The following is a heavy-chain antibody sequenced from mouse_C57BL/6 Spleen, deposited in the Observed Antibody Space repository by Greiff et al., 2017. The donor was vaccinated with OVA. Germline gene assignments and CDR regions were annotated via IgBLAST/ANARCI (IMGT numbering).Heavy chain of an antibody. V-gene: IGHV5-9-1*02. J-gene: IGHJ1*03. CDR2: ISSGGDYI. CDR1: GFTFSSYA. Sequence: EVKVVESGEGLVKPGGSLKLSCAASGFTFSSYAMSWVRQTPEKRLEWVAYISSGGDYIYYADTVKGRFTISRDNARNTLYLQMSSLKSEDTAMYYCTREGGSWYFDVWGTGTTVTVSS. CDR3: TREGGSWYFDV.